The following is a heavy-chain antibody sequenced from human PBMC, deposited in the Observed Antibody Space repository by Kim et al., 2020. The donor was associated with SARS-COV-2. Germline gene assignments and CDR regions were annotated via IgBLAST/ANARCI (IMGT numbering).Heavy chain of an antibody. V-gene: IGHV3-23*01. D-gene: IGHD6-19*01. Sequence: SADSVKGRFTISRDNSKNTLYLQMNSLRAEDTVVYYCAKGGGAVASYFQHWGQGTLVTVSS. CDR3: AKGGGAVASYFQH. J-gene: IGHJ1*01.